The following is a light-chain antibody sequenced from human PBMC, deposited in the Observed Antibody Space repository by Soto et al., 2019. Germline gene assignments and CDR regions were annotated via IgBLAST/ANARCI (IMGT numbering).Light chain of an antibody. CDR2: DAS. J-gene: IGKJ1*01. CDR1: QSINSW. CDR3: QQYNSYWT. V-gene: IGKV1-5*01. Sequence: DIQMPQSPSPLSASIGARVTITCRASQSINSWLAWYQQKPGKAPKFLIYDASNLASGVPSRFSGSGSGTEFTLTISSLQPDDFATYYWQQYNSYWTFGQGTKVEIK.